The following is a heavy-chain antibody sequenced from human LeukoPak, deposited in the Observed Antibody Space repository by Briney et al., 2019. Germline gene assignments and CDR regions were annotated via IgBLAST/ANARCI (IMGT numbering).Heavy chain of an antibody. J-gene: IGHJ4*02. CDR1: GFTFSSYA. V-gene: IGHV3-23*01. D-gene: IGHD6-19*01. CDR3: AKGIGGGYSSGSAFAS. Sequence: PGGSLRLSCAASGFTFSSYAMSWVRQAPGKGLEWVSTISASGGSTYYVDSVKGRFSISRDNSNNTLYLHMSSLRAEDTAIYYCAKGIGGGYSSGSAFASWGQGTLVTVSS. CDR2: ISASGGST.